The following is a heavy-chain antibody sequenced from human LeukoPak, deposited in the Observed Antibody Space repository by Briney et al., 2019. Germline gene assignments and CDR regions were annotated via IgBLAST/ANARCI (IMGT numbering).Heavy chain of an antibody. CDR3: ARGLPYNDAFDI. CDR1: GFTFSSYA. D-gene: IGHD4-11*01. CDR2: ISYDGSNK. Sequence: PGGSLRLSCAASGFTFSSYAMHWVRQAPGKGLEWVAVISYDGSNKYYADSVKGRFTISRDNSKNTLYLQLNSLRAEDTAVYYCARGLPYNDAFDIWGQGTMVTVSS. J-gene: IGHJ3*02. V-gene: IGHV3-30-3*01.